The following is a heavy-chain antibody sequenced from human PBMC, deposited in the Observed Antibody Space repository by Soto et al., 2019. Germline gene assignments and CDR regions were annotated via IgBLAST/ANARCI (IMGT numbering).Heavy chain of an antibody. CDR3: ASGYCSSTSCHGGAFDI. D-gene: IGHD2-2*03. V-gene: IGHV1-18*01. J-gene: IGHJ3*02. CDR1: GYTFTSYG. Sequence: ASVKVSCKASGYTFTSYGISWVRQTPGQGLEWMGWISAYNGNTNYAQKLQGRVTMTTDTSTSTAYMELRSLRSDDTAVYYCASGYCSSTSCHGGAFDIWGQGAMVTVSS. CDR2: ISAYNGNT.